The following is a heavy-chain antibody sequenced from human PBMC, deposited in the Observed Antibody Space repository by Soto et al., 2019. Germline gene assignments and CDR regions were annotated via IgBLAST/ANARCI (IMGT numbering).Heavy chain of an antibody. CDR1: GGSISSDSYY. CDR2: IYYSGST. V-gene: IGHV4-39*01. CDR3: ARLYMALDY. Sequence: SETLSLTCTVSGGSISSDSYYWGWIRQPPGKGLEWIGSIYYSGSTYHNASLKSRVTISVDTPGNQFSLKLSSVTAADTAVYYCARLYMALDYWGQGSLVTVSS. D-gene: IGHD3-10*01. J-gene: IGHJ4*02.